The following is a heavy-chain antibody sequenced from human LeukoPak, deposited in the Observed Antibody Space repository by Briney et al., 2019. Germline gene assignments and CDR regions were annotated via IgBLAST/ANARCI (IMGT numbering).Heavy chain of an antibody. CDR1: GGTFSSYA. D-gene: IGHD3-10*01. J-gene: IGHJ5*02. Sequence: SVKVSCKASGGTFSSYAISWVRQAPGQGLEWMGRIIPIFGTADYAQKFQGRVTITADKSTSTAYMELSSLRSEDTAVYYCARAGAMTPFDPWGQGTLVTVSS. CDR3: ARAGAMTPFDP. V-gene: IGHV1-69*06. CDR2: IIPIFGTA.